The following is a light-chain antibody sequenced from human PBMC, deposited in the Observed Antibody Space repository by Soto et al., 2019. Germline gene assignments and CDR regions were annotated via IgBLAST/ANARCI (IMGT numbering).Light chain of an antibody. Sequence: QSALTQPASVSGSPGQSITISCTGTSSDVGGYNYVSWYQQNPGKAPQPMISDVSNRSSGVSSRFSGSKSGNTASLTISGLQPEDEADYYCSSYSRSSSLVVFGGGTKLTVL. J-gene: IGLJ2*01. CDR3: SSYSRSSSLVV. CDR1: SSDVGGYNY. V-gene: IGLV2-14*01. CDR2: DVS.